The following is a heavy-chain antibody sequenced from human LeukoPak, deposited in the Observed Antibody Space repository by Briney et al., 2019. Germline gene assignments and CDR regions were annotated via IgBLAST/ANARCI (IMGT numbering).Heavy chain of an antibody. J-gene: IGHJ5*02. CDR3: AREGWFGEPPSHWFDP. V-gene: IGHV6-1*01. CDR1: GDSVSSKSST. CDR2: TYYTSKWYN. Sequence: SQTLSLTCAISGDSVSSKSSTWNWIGQSPSRGLEWLGRTYYTSKWYNDYAVSVKSRITINPDTSKNQFSLQLNSVTPEDTAVYYCAREGWFGEPPSHWFDPWGQGTLVTVSS. D-gene: IGHD3-10*01.